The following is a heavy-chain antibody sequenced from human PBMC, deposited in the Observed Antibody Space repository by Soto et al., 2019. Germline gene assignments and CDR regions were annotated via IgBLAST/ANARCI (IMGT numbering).Heavy chain of an antibody. CDR2: IIPIFGTT. V-gene: IGHV1-69*13. CDR3: ARIQSPGVLRGTFDY. D-gene: IGHD2-8*01. CDR1: GGIFSSYA. Sequence: SVKVSCKASGGIFSSYAITWVRQAPGQGLEWMGGIIPIFGTTNYAQKFQGRVAITADESTSTAYMELSSLIFEDTAVYYCARIQSPGVLRGTFDYWGQGTLVTVSS. J-gene: IGHJ4*02.